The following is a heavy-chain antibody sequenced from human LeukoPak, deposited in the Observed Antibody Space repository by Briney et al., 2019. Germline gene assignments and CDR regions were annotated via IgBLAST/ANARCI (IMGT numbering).Heavy chain of an antibody. Sequence: GGSLRLSCAASGFTFSNAWMSWVRQAPGKGLEWVGRIKSKTDGGTTDYAAPVKGRFTISRDDSKNTLYLQMNSLKTEDTAVYSCTTVDPLDIVVVPAAIGFDYWGQGTLVTVSS. CDR1: GFTFSNAW. J-gene: IGHJ4*02. CDR3: TTVDPLDIVVVPAAIGFDY. D-gene: IGHD2-2*02. V-gene: IGHV3-15*01. CDR2: IKSKTDGGTT.